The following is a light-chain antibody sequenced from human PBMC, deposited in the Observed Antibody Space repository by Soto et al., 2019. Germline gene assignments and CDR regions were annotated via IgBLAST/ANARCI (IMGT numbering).Light chain of an antibody. Sequence: QSALTQPPSASGSPGQSVTISCTGTSSDVGGYNYVSWDQQHPGKAPKLMIYEVSKRPSGVPDRFSGSKSGNTASLTDSGLQAEDEADYYCSSYAGSNNFVVFGGGTKLTVL. CDR3: SSYAGSNNFVV. CDR2: EVS. V-gene: IGLV2-8*01. J-gene: IGLJ2*01. CDR1: SSDVGGYNY.